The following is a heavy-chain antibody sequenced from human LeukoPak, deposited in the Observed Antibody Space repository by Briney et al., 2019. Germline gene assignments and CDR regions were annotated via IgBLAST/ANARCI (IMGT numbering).Heavy chain of an antibody. D-gene: IGHD6-6*01. CDR1: GGSFSGYF. V-gene: IGHV4-34*01. CDR2: INYSGST. Sequence: PSETLSLTCAVYGGSFSGYFWTWIRQPPGKGLEWIGEINYSGSTNYNPSLKSRVTISVDTSKNQFSLKLSSVTAADTAVYYCARRMAARNFDYWGQGTLVTVSS. CDR3: ARRMAARNFDY. J-gene: IGHJ4*02.